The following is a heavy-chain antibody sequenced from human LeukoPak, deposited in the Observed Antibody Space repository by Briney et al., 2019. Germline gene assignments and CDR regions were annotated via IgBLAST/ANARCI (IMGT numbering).Heavy chain of an antibody. D-gene: IGHD6-13*01. CDR3: GGFGYEAAVDL. J-gene: IGHJ4*02. V-gene: IGHV3-7*01. CDR1: GFMFSTYW. CDR2: IKPDGSET. Sequence: GGSLRLSCAASGFMFSTYWMTWVRQAPGKGPEWVANIKPDGSETYYVDSVKGRFTISRDNTKNLPYLQMNSLRGEDAAVYYCGGFGYEAAVDLWGQGTLVTVSS.